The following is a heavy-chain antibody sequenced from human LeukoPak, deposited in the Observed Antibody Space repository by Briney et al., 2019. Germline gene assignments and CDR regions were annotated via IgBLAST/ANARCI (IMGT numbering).Heavy chain of an antibody. V-gene: IGHV1-24*01. D-gene: IGHD1-1*01. CDR2: FDPEDGKT. CDR3: ARRQGTTLSFDY. CDR1: GYTLTELS. Sequence: GASVKVSCKVSGYTLTELSMHWVRQAPGKGLEWMGGFDPEDGKTVYAQKFQGRVTMTTDTPTSTAYMELRSLRFDDTAVYYCARRQGTTLSFDYWGQGTLVTVSS. J-gene: IGHJ4*02.